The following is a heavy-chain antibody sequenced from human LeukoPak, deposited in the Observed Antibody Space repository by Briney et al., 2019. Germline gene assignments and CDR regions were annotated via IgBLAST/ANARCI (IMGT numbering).Heavy chain of an antibody. CDR3: ARDGSSGYYYNHAFDI. CDR1: GYTFTSYY. J-gene: IGHJ3*02. Sequence: GASVKVSCKASGYTFTSYYMHWVRQAPGQGLEWMGIINPSGGSTSYAQKFQGRVTMTRDTSKNQFSLKLSSVTAADTAVYYCARDGSSGYYYNHAFDIWGQGTMVTVSS. CDR2: INPSGGST. D-gene: IGHD3-22*01. V-gene: IGHV1-46*01.